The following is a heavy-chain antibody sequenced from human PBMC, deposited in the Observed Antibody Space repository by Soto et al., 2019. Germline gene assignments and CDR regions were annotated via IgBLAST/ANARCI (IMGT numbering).Heavy chain of an antibody. CDR1: GGSISSYY. V-gene: IGHV4-59*01. D-gene: IGHD2-15*01. J-gene: IGHJ5*02. CDR3: ARAYCSGGSCYSAGGFDP. Sequence: QVQLQESGPGLVKPSETLSLTCTVSGGSISSYYWSWIRQPPGKGLEWIGYIYYSGSTNYNPSLKSRVTRSVDTSKNQFSLKLSSVTAADTAVYYCARAYCSGGSCYSAGGFDPWGQGTLVTVSS. CDR2: IYYSGST.